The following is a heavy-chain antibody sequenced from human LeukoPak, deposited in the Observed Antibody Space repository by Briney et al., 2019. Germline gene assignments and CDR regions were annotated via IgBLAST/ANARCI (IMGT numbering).Heavy chain of an antibody. J-gene: IGHJ6*02. CDR1: KFAFSSYA. D-gene: IGHD3-9*01. CDR2: ISASGGST. CDR3: AKGRNVLRYPYGMDV. Sequence: GGSLRLSCAASKFAFSSYAMSWVRQAPGKGLEWVSAISASGGSTYYADSVKGRFTISRDNSKNTLYLQMNSLRAEDTAVYYCAKGRNVLRYPYGMDVWGQGTTVTVSS. V-gene: IGHV3-23*01.